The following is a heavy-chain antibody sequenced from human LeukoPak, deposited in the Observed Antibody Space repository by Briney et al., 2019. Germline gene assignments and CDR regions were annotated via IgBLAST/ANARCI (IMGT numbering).Heavy chain of an antibody. J-gene: IGHJ5*02. CDR3: ARHHGYYGSGSPPNWFDP. Sequence: PSETLSLTCAVYGGSFSGYYWSWIRQPPGKGLEWIGEINHSGSTNYNPSLKSRVTISVDTSKNQFSLKLSSVTAADTAVYYCARHHGYYGSGSPPNWFDPWGQGTLVTVSS. V-gene: IGHV4-34*01. CDR1: GGSFSGYY. CDR2: INHSGST. D-gene: IGHD3-10*01.